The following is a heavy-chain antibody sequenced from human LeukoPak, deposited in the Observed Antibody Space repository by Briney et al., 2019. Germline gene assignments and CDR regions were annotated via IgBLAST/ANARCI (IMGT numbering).Heavy chain of an antibody. D-gene: IGHD6-19*01. CDR1: GGSISSYY. Sequence: PSETLSLTCTVSGGSISSYYWSWIRLPPGKGLEWIGYIYYSGSTNYNPSLKSRVTVSVDTSKNRFSLKLSSVTAADTAVYYCARAIAVAGTFAFDYWGQGTLVTLSS. CDR2: IYYSGST. CDR3: ARAIAVAGTFAFDY. J-gene: IGHJ4*02. V-gene: IGHV4-59*01.